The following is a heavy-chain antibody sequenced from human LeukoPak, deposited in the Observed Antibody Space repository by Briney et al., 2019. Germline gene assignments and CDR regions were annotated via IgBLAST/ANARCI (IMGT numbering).Heavy chain of an antibody. CDR3: ARERYYYDSSGPRLDFQL. Sequence: ASVKVSCKASGYTFTGYYMHWVRQAPGQGLEWMGWINPNSGGTNYAQKFQGRVTMTRDTSISTAYMELSRLRSDDTAVYYCARERYYYDSSGPRLDFQLWGQGTLVTVSS. CDR1: GYTFTGYY. J-gene: IGHJ1*01. V-gene: IGHV1-2*02. D-gene: IGHD3-22*01. CDR2: INPNSGGT.